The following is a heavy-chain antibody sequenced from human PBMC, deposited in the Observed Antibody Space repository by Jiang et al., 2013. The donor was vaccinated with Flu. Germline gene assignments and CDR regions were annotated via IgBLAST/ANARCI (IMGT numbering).Heavy chain of an antibody. Sequence: LKSRVTISVDTSKNQFSLKLSSVTAADTAVYYCARDLLTYYYDSSGQRGSWFDPWGQGTLVTVPS. CDR3: ARDLLTYYYDSSGQRGSWFDP. D-gene: IGHD3-22*01. J-gene: IGHJ5*02. V-gene: IGHV4-30-2*04.